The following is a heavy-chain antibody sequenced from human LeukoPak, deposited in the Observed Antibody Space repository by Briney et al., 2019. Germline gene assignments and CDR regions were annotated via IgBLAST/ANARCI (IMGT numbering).Heavy chain of an antibody. D-gene: IGHD6-19*01. CDR3: ARGVYSSGWYNWFDP. CDR2: MNPNSGNT. Sequence: GASVKVSCKASGYIFTSYDINWVRQATGQGLEWMGWMNPNSGNTGYAQKFQGRVTMTRNTSISTDYMELSSLRSEDTAVYYCARGVYSSGWYNWFDPWGQGTLVTVSS. V-gene: IGHV1-8*01. J-gene: IGHJ5*02. CDR1: GYIFTSYD.